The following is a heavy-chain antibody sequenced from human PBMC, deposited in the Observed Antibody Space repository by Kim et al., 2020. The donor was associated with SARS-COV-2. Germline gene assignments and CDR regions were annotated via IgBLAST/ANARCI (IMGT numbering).Heavy chain of an antibody. CDR3: ARGYGGTRFDYYYYMDV. V-gene: IGHV4-59*09. J-gene: IGHJ6*03. D-gene: IGHD4-17*01. Sequence: LKSRVTISVDTSKNQFSLKLSSVTAADTAVYYCARGYGGTRFDYYYYMDVWGKGTTVTVSS.